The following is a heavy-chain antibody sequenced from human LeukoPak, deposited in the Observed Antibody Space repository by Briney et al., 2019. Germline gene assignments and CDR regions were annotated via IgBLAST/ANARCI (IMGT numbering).Heavy chain of an antibody. Sequence: SGGSLRLSCAASGFTFSSYAMHWIRQAPGKGLEYVSAISKNGDSTFHAISVKGRFTISRDNSKNTLYLQMGSLRPEDMAVYYCARMDYSDQFFQHWGRGSLVTVSS. D-gene: IGHD4-17*01. J-gene: IGHJ1*01. CDR2: ISKNGDST. CDR3: ARMDYSDQFFQH. V-gene: IGHV3-64*01. CDR1: GFTFSSYA.